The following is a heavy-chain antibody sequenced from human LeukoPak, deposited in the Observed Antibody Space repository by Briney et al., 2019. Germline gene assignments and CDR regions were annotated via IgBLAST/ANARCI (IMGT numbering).Heavy chain of an antibody. CDR1: GFTFSDHY. V-gene: IGHV3-72*01. CDR3: ARVDSSGCYDY. CDR2: TRNKANNYTT. D-gene: IGHD6-19*01. Sequence: GGSLRLSCAASGFTFSDHYMDWVRQAPGKGLEWVGRTRNKANNYTTEYAASVKCRFTISRDDSKNSLYLQINSLKTEDTAVYYCARVDSSGCYDYWGQGTLVTVSS. J-gene: IGHJ4*02.